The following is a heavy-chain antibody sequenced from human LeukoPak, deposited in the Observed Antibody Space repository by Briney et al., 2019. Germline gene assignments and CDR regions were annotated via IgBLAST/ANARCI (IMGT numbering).Heavy chain of an antibody. CDR3: ARHDSYSGGCLYY. D-gene: IGHD1-26*01. V-gene: IGHV4-39*01. Sequence: WDTLSLTCSVSGGSISNSHYYWGSIRKARGRGLDRMVRIYYSGTTYYNPSLTRRVTISADTSKNHVSLSLTSVTAADTAVYHCARHDSYSGGCLYYWGQGTLVTVSS. J-gene: IGHJ4*02. CDR1: GGSISNSHYY. CDR2: IYYSGTT.